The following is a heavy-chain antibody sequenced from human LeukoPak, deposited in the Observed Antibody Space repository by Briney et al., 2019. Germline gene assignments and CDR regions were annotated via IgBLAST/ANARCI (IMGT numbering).Heavy chain of an antibody. CDR2: MYYSGNT. CDR3: ARGGGATYADY. D-gene: IGHD2-21*01. V-gene: IGHV4-59*01. CDR1: DGSISSYY. Sequence: SETLSLTCTVSDGSISSYYWSWIRQPPGKGLEWIGYMYYSGNTNYNPSLKSRVTISVDTSKKQFSLKLSSVTAADTAVYYCARGGGATYADYWGQGTLVTVSS. J-gene: IGHJ4*02.